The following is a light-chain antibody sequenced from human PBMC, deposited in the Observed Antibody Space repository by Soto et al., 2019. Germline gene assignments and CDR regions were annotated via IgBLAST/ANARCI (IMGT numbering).Light chain of an antibody. V-gene: IGLV3-1*01. CDR3: QAWDTITVV. Sequence: SYELTQPPSVSVSPGQTASLTCSGDKLGDKYASWYQQKPGQSPVLVIYQDRKRPSGIPERFSGSNSGNTATLTISGTQAMDEADYYCQAWDTITVVFGGGTKLTVL. CDR2: QDR. CDR1: KLGDKY. J-gene: IGLJ3*02.